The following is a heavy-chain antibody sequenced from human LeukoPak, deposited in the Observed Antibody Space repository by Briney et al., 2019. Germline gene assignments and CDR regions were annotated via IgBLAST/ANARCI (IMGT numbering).Heavy chain of an antibody. CDR3: AKRGYDSSGYYGYSDY. Sequence: PGGSLRLSCAASGFTFSSYAMSWVRQAPGKGLEWVSVISGSGGSTYYADSVQGRFTISRDSSNNTLYLQMNSLRADDTAVYYCAKRGYDSSGYYGYSDYWAQGTLVTVSS. J-gene: IGHJ4*02. V-gene: IGHV3-23*01. CDR1: GFTFSSYA. CDR2: ISGSGGST. D-gene: IGHD3-22*01.